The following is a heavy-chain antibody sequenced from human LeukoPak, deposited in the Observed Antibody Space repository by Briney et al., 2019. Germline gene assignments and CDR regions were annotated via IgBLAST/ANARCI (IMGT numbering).Heavy chain of an antibody. J-gene: IGHJ3*01. D-gene: IGHD3-10*02. V-gene: IGHV3-9*01. CDR1: GFTFDDYA. Sequence: GGSLRLSCAASGFTFDDYAMHWVRQAPGKGLEWVSGISWNSGSIGYADSVKGRFTISRDNAQNSLYLQMNSLRAEDTATYYCARDSPLCRACAFDFWGQGTMVTVSS. CDR3: ARDSPLCRACAFDF. CDR2: ISWNSGSI.